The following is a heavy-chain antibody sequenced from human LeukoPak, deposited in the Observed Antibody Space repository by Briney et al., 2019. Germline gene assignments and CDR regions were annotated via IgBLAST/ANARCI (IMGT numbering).Heavy chain of an antibody. CDR2: LYIGGNT. V-gene: IGHV3-53*01. D-gene: IGHD5-18*01. CDR1: GLTVSSNY. Sequence: GGSLRLSCAASGLTVSSNYMNWVRQAPGKGLEWVSALYIGGNTYYADSVRGRFTISRDNSKNTLYLQMNSLRAEDTAMYYCTTAAGYNYGQYWGQGTLVTVSS. CDR3: TTAAGYNYGQY. J-gene: IGHJ4*02.